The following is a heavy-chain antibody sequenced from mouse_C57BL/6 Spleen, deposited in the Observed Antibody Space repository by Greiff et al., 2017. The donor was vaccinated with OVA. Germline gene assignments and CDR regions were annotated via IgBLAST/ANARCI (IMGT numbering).Heavy chain of an antibody. Sequence: EVKLVESEGGLVQPGRSMKLSCTASGFTFSDYYMAWVRQVPEKGLEWVANINYDGSSTYYLDSLKSRFIISRDNAKNILYLQMSSLKSEDTATYYCARLGRGDYFDYWGQGTTLTVSS. D-gene: IGHD4-1*01. V-gene: IGHV5-16*01. CDR1: GFTFSDYY. J-gene: IGHJ2*01. CDR3: ARLGRGDYFDY. CDR2: INYDGSST.